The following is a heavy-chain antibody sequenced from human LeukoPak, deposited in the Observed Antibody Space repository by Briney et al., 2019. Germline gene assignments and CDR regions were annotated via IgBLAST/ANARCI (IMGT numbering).Heavy chain of an antibody. Sequence: ASVKVSCKVSGYTLTELSMHWVRQAPGKGLEWMGGFDPEDGETIYAQKFQGRVTMTEDTSTDAAYMELSSLRSEDTAVYYCAAVKTYYYDTSGYYFPLNAFDIWGQGTMVTVSS. J-gene: IGHJ3*02. D-gene: IGHD3-22*01. CDR1: GYTLTELS. CDR2: FDPEDGET. V-gene: IGHV1-24*01. CDR3: AAVKTYYYDTSGYYFPLNAFDI.